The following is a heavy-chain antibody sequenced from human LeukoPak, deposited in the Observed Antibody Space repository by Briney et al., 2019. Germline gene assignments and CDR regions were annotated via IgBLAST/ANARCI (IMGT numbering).Heavy chain of an antibody. CDR2: ISGSGGSP. Sequence: GGSLRLSCVVSGFTFSTFAMSWVRQAPGKGLEWVSSISGSGGSPYYAGSVKGRFNISRDSSKNTLYLQMNSLKAEDTALYYCAKDLGSGSSGFTHCFDYWGQGTPVTVSS. V-gene: IGHV3-23*01. CDR3: AKDLGSGSSGFTHCFDY. D-gene: IGHD3-22*01. J-gene: IGHJ4*02. CDR1: GFTFSTFA.